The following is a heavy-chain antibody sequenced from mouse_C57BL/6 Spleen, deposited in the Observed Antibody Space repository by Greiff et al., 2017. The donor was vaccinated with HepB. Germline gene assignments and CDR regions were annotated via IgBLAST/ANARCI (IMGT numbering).Heavy chain of an antibody. CDR1: GYTFTSYW. CDR3: ATNYYYGSSYAMDY. D-gene: IGHD1-1*01. CDR2: IDPSDSYT. J-gene: IGHJ4*01. Sequence: QVQLQQPGAELVKPGASVKLSCKASGYTFTSYWMQWVKQRPGQGLEWIGEIDPSDSYTNYNQKFKGKATLTVDTSSSTAYMQLSSLTSGDSAVYYSATNYYYGSSYAMDYWGQGTSGTVSS. V-gene: IGHV1-50*01.